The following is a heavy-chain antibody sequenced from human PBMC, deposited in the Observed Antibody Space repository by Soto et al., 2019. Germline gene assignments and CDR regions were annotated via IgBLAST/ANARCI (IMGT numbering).Heavy chain of an antibody. CDR3: ARDLGYYESDGYFDY. D-gene: IGHD3-22*01. CDR2: ISISGSII. V-gene: IGHV3-11*01. CDR1: GFTFSNNY. J-gene: IGHJ4*02. Sequence: SGGSLRPSCAASGFTFSNNYMSWIRQAPGKGLEWVSYISISGSIIYYADSVKGRFTISRDNAKNSLYLQMNSLRAEDTAVYYCARDLGYYESDGYFDYWGQGARVTVPQ.